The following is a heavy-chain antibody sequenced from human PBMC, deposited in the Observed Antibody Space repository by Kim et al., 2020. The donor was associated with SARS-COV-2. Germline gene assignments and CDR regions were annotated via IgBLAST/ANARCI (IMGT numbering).Heavy chain of an antibody. Sequence: GGSLRLSCAASGSMFNKFAVAWVRQAPGKGLEYVSAISGSGSTIYYADSVRGRFTISRDSSENKWYLQMSSLRVDDTAVYFCAKVISQFFSANRGIFDVWGQGTVVTVSS. CDR2: ISGSGSTI. D-gene: IGHD3-10*01. CDR1: GSMFNKFA. CDR3: AKVISQFFSANRGIFDV. V-gene: IGHV3-23*01. J-gene: IGHJ3*01.